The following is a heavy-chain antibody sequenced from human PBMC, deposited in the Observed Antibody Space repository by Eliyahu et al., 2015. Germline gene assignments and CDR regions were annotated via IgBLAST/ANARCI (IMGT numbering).Heavy chain of an antibody. CDR3: AKEARGTEEGY. CDR1: GFTFSSYA. J-gene: IGHJ4*02. CDR2: ISGGGDRR. D-gene: IGHD3-16*01. V-gene: IGHV3-23*01. Sequence: EVQLLESGGGLVQPGGSLRLSCAASGFTFSSYAMTWVRQAPGAGLEWVSSISGGGDRRDYAPSMKGRITISRDNSQNTVFLQMDSLRVEDTAVYYCAKEARGTEEGYWGQGILVAVSS.